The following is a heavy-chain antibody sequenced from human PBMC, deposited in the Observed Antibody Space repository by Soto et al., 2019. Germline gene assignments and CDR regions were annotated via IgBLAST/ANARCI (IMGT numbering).Heavy chain of an antibody. CDR1: GYTSSNYC. J-gene: IGHJ4*02. CDR3: VSDGTATYTGFDY. V-gene: IGHV1-46*03. D-gene: IGHD3-16*01. Sequence: QVQLVQSGAEVKKPGASVQVSCKASGYTSSNYCMYWVRQAPGQGLEWMGRFTPRGDDITYGQNFQGRLTMTRDTSTSSFYMELTSLKSEDTAVYYCVSDGTATYTGFDYWGQGTLVTVSS. CDR2: FTPRGDDI.